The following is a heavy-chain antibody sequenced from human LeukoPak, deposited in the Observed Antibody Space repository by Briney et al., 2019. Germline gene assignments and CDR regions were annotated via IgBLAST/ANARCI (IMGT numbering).Heavy chain of an antibody. CDR1: GFTFSSYG. V-gene: IGHV3-30*02. CDR2: IRYDGSNK. J-gene: IGHJ6*02. CDR3: TRALGYPYYAMDV. Sequence: PGGSLRLSCAASGFTFSSYGMHWVRQAPGKGLEWVAFIRYDGSNKYYADSVKGRFTISRDNSKNTLYLQMNSLRSEDTAVYYCTRALGYPYYAMDVWGQGTTVTVSS. D-gene: IGHD5-12*01.